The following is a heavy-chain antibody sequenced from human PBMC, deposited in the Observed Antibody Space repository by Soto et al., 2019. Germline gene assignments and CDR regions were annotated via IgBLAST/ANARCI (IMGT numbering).Heavy chain of an antibody. V-gene: IGHV4-34*01. Sequence: QVQLQQWGAGLLKPSETLSLTCAVYGGSFTNYYWTWIRQPPGKGLEWIGEINHSGSTSYNPSLKSRITISVDTSKNRFSLKLSSVTAADTAIYYCARAMPRDSSALYKPTKFFDPWGQGTLVIVSS. CDR2: INHSGST. J-gene: IGHJ5*02. CDR1: GGSFTNYY. CDR3: ARAMPRDSSALYKPTKFFDP. D-gene: IGHD6-25*01.